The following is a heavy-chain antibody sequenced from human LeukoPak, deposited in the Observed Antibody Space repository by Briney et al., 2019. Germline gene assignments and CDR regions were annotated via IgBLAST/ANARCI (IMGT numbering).Heavy chain of an antibody. V-gene: IGHV1-69*06. J-gene: IGHJ4*02. CDR3: ARGATILTRHFDY. CDR2: IIPIFGTA. Sequence: GASVKVSCKASGGTFSSYAISWVRQAPGQGLEWMGGIIPIFGTANYAQKFQGRVTITADKSTSTAYMELSSLRSEDTAVYYCARGATILTRHFDYWGQGTLVTVSS. CDR1: GGTFSSYA. D-gene: IGHD5-24*01.